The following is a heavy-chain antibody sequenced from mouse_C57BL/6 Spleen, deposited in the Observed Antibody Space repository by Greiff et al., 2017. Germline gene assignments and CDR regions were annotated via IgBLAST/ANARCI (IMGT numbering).Heavy chain of an antibody. Sequence: EVKLMESGPELVKPGASVKIPCKASGYTFTDYNMDWVKQSHGKSLEWIGDINPNNGGTIYNQKFKGKATLTVDKSSSTAYMELRSLTSEDTAVYYCARDGDDHYAMDYWGPGTSVTVSS. CDR1: GYTFTDYN. D-gene: IGHD3-3*01. V-gene: IGHV1-18*01. J-gene: IGHJ4*01. CDR3: ARDGDDHYAMDY. CDR2: INPNNGGT.